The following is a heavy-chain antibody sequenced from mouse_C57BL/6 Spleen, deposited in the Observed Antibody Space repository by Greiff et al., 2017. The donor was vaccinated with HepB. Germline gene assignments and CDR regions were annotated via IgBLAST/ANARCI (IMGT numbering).Heavy chain of an antibody. CDR2: INYDGSST. V-gene: IGHV5-16*01. J-gene: IGHJ2*01. D-gene: IGHD1-1*01. CDR1: GFTFSDYY. Sequence: EVMLVESEGGLVQPGSSMKLSCTASGFTFSDYYMAWVRQVPEKGLEWVANINYDGSSTYYLDSLKSRFIISRDNAKNILYLQMSSLKSEDTATYYCARGDYYGSSYFDYWGQGTTLTVSS. CDR3: ARGDYYGSSYFDY.